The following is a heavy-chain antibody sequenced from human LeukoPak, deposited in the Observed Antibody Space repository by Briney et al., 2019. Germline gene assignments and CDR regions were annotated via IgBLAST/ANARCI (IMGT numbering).Heavy chain of an antibody. J-gene: IGHJ3*02. CDR1: GFTFSSYS. V-gene: IGHV3-21*04. CDR2: ISSGSSYI. CDR3: ATYWRHFDWLLSDI. D-gene: IGHD3-9*01. Sequence: GGSLRLSCAASGFTFSSYSMNWVRQAPGKGLEWVSSISSGSSYIYYADSVKGRFTISRDNAKNSLYLQMNSLRAEDTAVYYCATYWRHFDWLLSDIWGLGTMVTVSS.